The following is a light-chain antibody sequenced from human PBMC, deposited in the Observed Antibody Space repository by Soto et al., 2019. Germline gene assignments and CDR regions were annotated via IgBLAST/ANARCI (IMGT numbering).Light chain of an antibody. J-gene: IGLJ1*01. CDR2: EVS. Sequence: QSVLTQPPSASGSPGQSVTISCTGTSSDVGGYNFVSWYQQHPGKAPKLIIYEVSERPSGVPDRFSGSKSGNTASLTVSGLQADDEADYYCSSYAGSNNFGVFGTGTKLTVL. CDR1: SSDVGGYNF. CDR3: SSYAGSNNFGV. V-gene: IGLV2-8*01.